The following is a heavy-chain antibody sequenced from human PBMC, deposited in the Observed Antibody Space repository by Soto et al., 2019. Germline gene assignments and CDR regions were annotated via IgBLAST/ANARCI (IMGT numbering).Heavy chain of an antibody. V-gene: IGHV5-51*01. Sequence: GEYLKISCKTSGYSFISYWVAWVRQKPGKGLEWMGTFYPGDSTSTYSPSFQGQVTISVDKSISTAYLHLSSLKASDTAMYHCARIIGYCRNNDCSWTFDIWGQGTTVTVSS. CDR3: ARIIGYCRNNDCSWTFDI. J-gene: IGHJ3*02. CDR2: FYPGDSTS. D-gene: IGHD2-2*03. CDR1: GYSFISYW.